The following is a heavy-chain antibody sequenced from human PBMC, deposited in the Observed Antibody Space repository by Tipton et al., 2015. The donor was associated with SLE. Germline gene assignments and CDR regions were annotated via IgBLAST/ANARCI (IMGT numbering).Heavy chain of an antibody. D-gene: IGHD4-17*01. CDR1: GGSFSGYY. Sequence: GLVKPSETLSLTCAVYGGSFSGYYWSWIRQPPGKGLEWIGEINHSGSTNYNPSLKSRVTISVDTSKNQFSLKLSSVTAADTAVYYCAITTADAFDIWGQGTMVTVSS. CDR3: AITTADAFDI. J-gene: IGHJ3*02. CDR2: INHSGST. V-gene: IGHV4-34*01.